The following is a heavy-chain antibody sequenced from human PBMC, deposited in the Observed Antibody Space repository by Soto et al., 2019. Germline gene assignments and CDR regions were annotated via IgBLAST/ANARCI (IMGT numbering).Heavy chain of an antibody. J-gene: IGHJ6*02. D-gene: IGHD6-19*01. Sequence: LRLSCAASGCTFSSYGMHWVRQAPGKGLEWVAVIWYYGSNKYYADSVKGRFTISRDNSKNTLYLQMNSLRAEDTAVYYCARLGHEVAGRNPYSYYGMDXWGQATTFTVS. V-gene: IGHV3-33*01. CDR1: GCTFSSYG. CDR3: ARLGHEVAGRNPYSYYGMDX. CDR2: IWYYGSNK.